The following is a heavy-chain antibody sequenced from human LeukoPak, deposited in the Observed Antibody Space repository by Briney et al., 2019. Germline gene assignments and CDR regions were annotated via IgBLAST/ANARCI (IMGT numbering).Heavy chain of an antibody. CDR2: IIPIFGTA. Sequence: GASVKVSCKASGGTFSSYAISWVRQAPGQGLEWMGGIIPIFGTANYAQKFQGRVTITADESTSTAYMELSSLRSEDTAVYYCARYCTNGVCGNDYWGQGTLVTASS. D-gene: IGHD2-8*01. J-gene: IGHJ4*02. CDR3: ARYCTNGVCGNDY. CDR1: GGTFSSYA. V-gene: IGHV1-69*13.